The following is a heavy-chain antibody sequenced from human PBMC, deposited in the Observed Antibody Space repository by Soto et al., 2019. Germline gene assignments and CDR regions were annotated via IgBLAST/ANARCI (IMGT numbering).Heavy chain of an antibody. Sequence: RLSCAASGFTFSSYAMSWVRQAPGKGLEWVSAISSSGGSTYYADSVKGRFTISRDNSKNTLYLQMNSLRAEDTAVYYCAKFSYDSSGYLFDYWGQGTLVTVSS. D-gene: IGHD3-22*01. J-gene: IGHJ4*02. CDR2: ISSSGGST. CDR1: GFTFSSYA. CDR3: AKFSYDSSGYLFDY. V-gene: IGHV3-23*01.